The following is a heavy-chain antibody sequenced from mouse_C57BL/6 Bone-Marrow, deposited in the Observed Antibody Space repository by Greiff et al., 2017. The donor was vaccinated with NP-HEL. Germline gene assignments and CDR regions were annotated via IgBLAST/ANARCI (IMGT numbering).Heavy chain of an antibody. Sequence: VQLQQSGPELVKPGASVKIPCKASGYTFTDYNMDWVKQSHGKSLEWIGDINPNNGGNIYNQKFKGKATLTVDKSSSTAYMELRSLTSEDTAVYYCALYYYGSSYWYFDVWGTGTTVTVSS. CDR1: GYTFTDYN. D-gene: IGHD1-1*01. V-gene: IGHV1-18*01. CDR3: ALYYYGSSYWYFDV. CDR2: INPNNGGN. J-gene: IGHJ1*03.